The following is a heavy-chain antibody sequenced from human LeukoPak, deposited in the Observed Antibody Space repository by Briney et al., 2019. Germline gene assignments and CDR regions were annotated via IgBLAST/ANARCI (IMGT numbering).Heavy chain of an antibody. V-gene: IGHV3-11*01. Sequence: LSLTCTVSGGSISSSSYYWGWIRQAPGKGLEWVSDISSTGTNIYYADSVKGRFTVSRDNAKKSLYLQMNSLRAEDTAVYYCARVGRDQWLTPYYFDYWGQGTLVTVSS. CDR1: GGSISSSSYY. CDR3: ARVGRDQWLTPYYFDY. CDR2: ISSTGTNI. D-gene: IGHD6-19*01. J-gene: IGHJ4*02.